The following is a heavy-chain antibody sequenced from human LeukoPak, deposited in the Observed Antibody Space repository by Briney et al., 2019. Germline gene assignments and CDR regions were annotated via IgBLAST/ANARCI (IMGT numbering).Heavy chain of an antibody. CDR3: ARDGGYSYGYIREYFQH. CDR2: IYYSGST. D-gene: IGHD5-18*01. Sequence: SETLSLTCTVSGGSISSYYWSWIRQPPGKGLEWIGYIYYSGSTNYNPSLKSRVTISVDTSKNQFSLKLSSVTAADTAVYYCARDGGYSYGYIREYFQHWGQGTLVTDSS. CDR1: GGSISSYY. V-gene: IGHV4-59*01. J-gene: IGHJ1*01.